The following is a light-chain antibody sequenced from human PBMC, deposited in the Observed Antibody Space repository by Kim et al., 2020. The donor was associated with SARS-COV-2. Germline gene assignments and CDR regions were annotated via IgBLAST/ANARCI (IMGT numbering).Light chain of an antibody. V-gene: IGKV1-39*01. J-gene: IGKJ4*01. CDR3: QQSYSTPLT. Sequence: SASVGDRVTITCRASQSISSYLNWYQQKPGKAPKLLIYAASSLQSGVPSRFSGSGSGTDFTLTISSLQPEDFATHYCQQSYSTPLTFGGGTKLEIK. CDR2: AAS. CDR1: QSISSY.